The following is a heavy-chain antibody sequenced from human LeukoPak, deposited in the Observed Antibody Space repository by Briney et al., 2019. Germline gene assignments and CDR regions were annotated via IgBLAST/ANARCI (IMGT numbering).Heavy chain of an antibody. V-gene: IGHV1-2*02. CDR1: GYTFTGYS. CDR3: ARGGIPLIWYYFDF. J-gene: IGHJ4*02. D-gene: IGHD3-10*01. CDR2: INPNSGGT. Sequence: ASVKVSCKASGYTFTGYSIHWVRQAPGQGLEWMGWINPNSGGTNYAQKFQGRVTMTRDTSISTAYMELTRLISDDTAVYYCARGGIPLIWYYFDFWGQGTLVTVSS.